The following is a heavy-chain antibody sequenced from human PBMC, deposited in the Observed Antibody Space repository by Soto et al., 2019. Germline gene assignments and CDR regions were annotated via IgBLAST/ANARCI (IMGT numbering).Heavy chain of an antibody. Sequence: SQTLSLTCAISGDSVSSNSAAWNWIRQSPSRGLEWLGRTYYRSKWYNDYAVSVKSRITINPDTSKNQFSLQLDSVTPEDTAVYYCARAPYYDYVWGSYRLHIDYWGQGTLVTVSP. D-gene: IGHD3-16*02. J-gene: IGHJ4*02. V-gene: IGHV6-1*01. CDR1: GDSVSSNSAA. CDR2: TYYRSKWYN. CDR3: ARAPYYDYVWGSYRLHIDY.